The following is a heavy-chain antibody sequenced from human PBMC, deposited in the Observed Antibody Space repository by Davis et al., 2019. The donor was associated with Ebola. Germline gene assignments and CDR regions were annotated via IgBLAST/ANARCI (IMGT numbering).Heavy chain of an antibody. Sequence: GESLKISCKASGYAFANYWIGWVRQMPGEGLEWMMTIFPGGSDTRYSPSFQGQVTISADKSIRTAYLQWSSLKASDTAMYYCAREAPGYNSAWYDWGQGTLVTVYS. CDR3: AREAPGYNSAWYD. D-gene: IGHD6-19*01. CDR1: GYAFANYW. J-gene: IGHJ4*02. V-gene: IGHV5-51*01. CDR2: IFPGGSDT.